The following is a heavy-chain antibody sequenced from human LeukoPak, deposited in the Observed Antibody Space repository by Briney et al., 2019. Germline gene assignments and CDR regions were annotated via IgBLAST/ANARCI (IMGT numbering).Heavy chain of an antibody. V-gene: IGHV1-69*04. CDR1: GGTFSSYA. Sequence: GASVKVSCKASGGTFSSYAISWVRQAPGQGLEWMGRIIPILGIANYAQKFQGRVTITADKSTSTAYMELSSLRSEDTAVYYCASGVAGLLNLFDPWGQGTLVTVSS. CDR3: ASGVAGLLNLFDP. CDR2: IIPILGIA. J-gene: IGHJ5*02. D-gene: IGHD6-19*01.